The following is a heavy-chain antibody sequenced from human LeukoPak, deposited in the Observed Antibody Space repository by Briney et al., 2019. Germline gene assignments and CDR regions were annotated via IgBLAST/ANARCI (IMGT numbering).Heavy chain of an antibody. V-gene: IGHV1-8*01. D-gene: IGHD3-10*01. CDR3: ARFRAGVGEPYGDY. CDR2: MNPNTGDT. J-gene: IGHJ4*02. CDR1: GYTFTTYD. Sequence: ASVNVSCKASGYTFTTYDINWVRQASGQGREGMGWMNPNTGDTGQAQKFQGRVTMSTDTSTSTAYMELRSLRSDETAVYYCARFRAGVGEPYGDYWGQGTLVTVSS.